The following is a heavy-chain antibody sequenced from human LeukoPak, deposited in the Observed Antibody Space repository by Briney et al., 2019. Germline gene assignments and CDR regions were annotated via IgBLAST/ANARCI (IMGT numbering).Heavy chain of an antibody. CDR1: GFTFTNYG. CDR2: ISGSGGNR. J-gene: IGHJ4*02. D-gene: IGHD3-22*01. V-gene: IGHV3-23*01. Sequence: GGSLRLSYAASGFTFTNYGVSWVRQAPGKGLEWVSVISGSGGNRNYGDAVKGRFTISRDNSNNNTMYLQMNSLRAEDTAVYHCARVRLNYDSRGLRYYFDYWGQGTLVTVSS. CDR3: ARVRLNYDSRGLRYYFDY.